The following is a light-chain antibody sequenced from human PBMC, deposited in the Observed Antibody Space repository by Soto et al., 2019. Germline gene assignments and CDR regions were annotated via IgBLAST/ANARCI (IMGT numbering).Light chain of an antibody. V-gene: IGKV1-9*01. CDR1: QGITNY. CDR2: AAS. CDR3: QQVYSNPIT. J-gene: IGKJ5*01. Sequence: IQLTQSPSSLSPSVGDRVTITCRASQGITNYLAWYQQKPGEAPKLLIYAASTLQSGVPSRFRGSGSGTDFNLPISSLQPEEFAIYYCQQVYSNPITFGQGKRLEIK.